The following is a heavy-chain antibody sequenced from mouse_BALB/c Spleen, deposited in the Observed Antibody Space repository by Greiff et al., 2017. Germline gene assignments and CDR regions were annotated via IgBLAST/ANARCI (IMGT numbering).Heavy chain of an antibody. CDR1: GFTFSSYA. Sequence: EVQLQESGGGLVKPGGSLKLSCAASGFTFSSYAMSWVRQTPEKRLEWVASISSGGSTYYPDSVKGRFTISRDNARNILYLQMSSLRSEDTAMYYCARDTTVVALYYAMDYWGQGTSVTVSS. V-gene: IGHV5-6-5*01. CDR2: ISSGGST. J-gene: IGHJ4*01. CDR3: ARDTTVVALYYAMDY. D-gene: IGHD1-1*01.